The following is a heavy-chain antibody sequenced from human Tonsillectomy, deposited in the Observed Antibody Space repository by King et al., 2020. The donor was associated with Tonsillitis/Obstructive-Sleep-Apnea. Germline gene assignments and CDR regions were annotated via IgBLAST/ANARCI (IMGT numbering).Heavy chain of an antibody. J-gene: IGHJ3*02. CDR3: TRGRNYYVSGSYYDAFDI. CDR2: IKTDGSVT. CDR1: GITFSKYW. D-gene: IGHD3-10*01. Sequence: VQLVESGGGLVQPGESLTLSCAASGITFSKYWMTWVRQAPGKGLEWVANIKTDGSVTQYVDSVKGRFTISRDNAKNSLYLQMNSLRAEDTGVYYCTRGRNYYVSGSYYDAFDIWGQGTVVTVSS. V-gene: IGHV3-7*03.